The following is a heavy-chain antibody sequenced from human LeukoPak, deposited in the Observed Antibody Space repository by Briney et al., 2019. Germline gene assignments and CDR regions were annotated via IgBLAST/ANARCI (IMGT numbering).Heavy chain of an antibody. D-gene: IGHD4-17*01. CDR1: GFTFSDYA. J-gene: IGHJ4*02. Sequence: QPGGSLRLSCAASGFTFSDYAMSWVRRAPGKGLQWVSSISGSGRGTYSADSVKGRFTVSRDNSRNTLYLQINSLRVEDTAVYYCAEERDDSSTVFDSWGQGTLVTVSS. CDR3: AEERDDSSTVFDS. CDR2: ISGSGRGT. V-gene: IGHV3-23*01.